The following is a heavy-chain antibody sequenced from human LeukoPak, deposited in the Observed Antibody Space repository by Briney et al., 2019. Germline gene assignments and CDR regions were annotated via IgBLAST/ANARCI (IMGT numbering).Heavy chain of an antibody. J-gene: IGHJ6*02. V-gene: IGHV2-70*11. CDR2: IDWDDDE. CDR3: ARRIWFGDRSVSGGMDV. Sequence: SASGPTLVNPTQTLTLTCTFSGFSLTTPGMCVSWIRQPPGKALEWLARIDWDDDEYYSTSLKARLTISKDTSKNQVVLIMTNMDPVDTATYYCARRIWFGDRSVSGGMDVWGQGTTVTVSS. D-gene: IGHD3-10*01. CDR1: GFSLTTPGMC.